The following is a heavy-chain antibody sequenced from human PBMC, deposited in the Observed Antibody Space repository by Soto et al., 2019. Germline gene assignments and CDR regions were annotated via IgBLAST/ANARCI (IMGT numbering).Heavy chain of an antibody. V-gene: IGHV3-23*01. CDR3: ARITLIGL. CDR1: GFTFNNYA. J-gene: IGHJ4*02. CDR2: ISGSGGST. D-gene: IGHD1-20*01. Sequence: EMQLLDSGGGLVQPGGSLRLSCAASGFTFNNYAMTWVRQGPGKGLEWVSAISGSGGSTYYADSVKGRFTISRDNYKDTVYLQMSSLRDEDTAIYYCARITLIGLWGQGTLVTVSS.